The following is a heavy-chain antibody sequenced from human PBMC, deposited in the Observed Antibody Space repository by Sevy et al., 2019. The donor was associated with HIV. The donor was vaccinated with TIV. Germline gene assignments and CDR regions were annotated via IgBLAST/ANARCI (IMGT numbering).Heavy chain of an antibody. CDR1: GFTFSSYA. V-gene: IGHV3-23*01. CDR2: ISGSGGST. J-gene: IGHJ6*02. CDR3: ALRGYSGYDWGYYYYYGMDV. Sequence: GGSLRLSCAASGFTFSSYAMSWVRQAPGKGLEWVSAISGSGGSTYYADSVKGRFTISGDNSKNMLYLQMNSLRAEDTVVYYGALRGYSGYDWGYYYYYGMDVWGQGTTVTVSS. D-gene: IGHD5-12*01.